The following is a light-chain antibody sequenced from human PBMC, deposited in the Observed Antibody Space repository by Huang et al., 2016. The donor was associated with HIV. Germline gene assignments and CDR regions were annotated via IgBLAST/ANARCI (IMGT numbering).Light chain of an antibody. CDR3: QQYNNWPYT. Sequence: DTVMTQTPATLSVSPGARATLSCRASQSVGSKLAWFQQKPGQAPRRLIHGAATRATGIPARVRGSGSGTEFTLTISSLQSEDFAVYYCQQYNNWPYTFGQGTKLEIK. CDR2: GAA. J-gene: IGKJ2*01. CDR1: QSVGSK. V-gene: IGKV3-15*01.